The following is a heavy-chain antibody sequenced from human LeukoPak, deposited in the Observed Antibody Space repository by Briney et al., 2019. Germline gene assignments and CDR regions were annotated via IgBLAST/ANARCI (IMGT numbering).Heavy chain of an antibody. CDR2: INPNSGGT. CDR1: GYTFTGYY. CDR3: AVQASVDTTMTQ. J-gene: IGHJ4*02. V-gene: IGHV1-2*04. D-gene: IGHD5-18*01. Sequence: HRASVKVSCKASGYTFTGYYIHWVRQAPGQGLEWMGWINPNSGGTNFAQKFQGWVTMTRDTSISTAYMELSRLRSDDTAVYYCAVQASVDTTMTQWGQGTLVTVSS.